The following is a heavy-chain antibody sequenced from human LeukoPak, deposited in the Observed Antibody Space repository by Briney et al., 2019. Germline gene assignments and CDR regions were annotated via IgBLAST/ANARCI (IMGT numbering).Heavy chain of an antibody. J-gene: IGHJ3*02. D-gene: IGHD6-19*01. Sequence: VASVKDSCKASGGTFSSYAISWVRQAPGQGLEWMGGIIPIFGTANYVQKFQGRVTITTDESTSTAYMELSSLRSEDTAVYYCARQAVAELDAFDIWGQGTMVTVSS. CDR2: IIPIFGTA. V-gene: IGHV1-69*05. CDR3: ARQAVAELDAFDI. CDR1: GGTFSSYA.